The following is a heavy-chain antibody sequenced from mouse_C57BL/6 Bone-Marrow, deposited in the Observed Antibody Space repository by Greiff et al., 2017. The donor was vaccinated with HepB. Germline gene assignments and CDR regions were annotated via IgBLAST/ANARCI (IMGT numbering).Heavy chain of an antibody. CDR3: VRGRGGCYGNLYYYAMDY. V-gene: IGHV10-3*01. J-gene: IGHJ4*01. D-gene: IGHD2-1*01. CDR1: GFTFNTYA. CDR2: IRSKSSNYAT. Sequence: EVQGVESGGGLVQPKGSLKLSCAASGFTFNTYAMHWVRQAPGKGLEWVARIRSKSSNYATYYADSVKDRFTISRDDSQSMLYLQMNNLKTEDTAMYYCVRGRGGCYGNLYYYAMDYWGQGTSVTVSS.